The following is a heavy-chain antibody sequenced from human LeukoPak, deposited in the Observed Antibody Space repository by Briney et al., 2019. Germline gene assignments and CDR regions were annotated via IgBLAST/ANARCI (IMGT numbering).Heavy chain of an antibody. CDR1: GFTFSSYW. Sequence: GGSLRLSCAASGFTFSSYWMHWVRQAPGKGLVWVSRINNDGSSTTYADSVKGRFTISRDNAKNTLYLQMNSLRVEDTAVYYCARAGYYDYVWGSYEYYYYMDVWGKGTTVTVSS. J-gene: IGHJ6*03. CDR2: INNDGSST. CDR3: ARAGYYDYVWGSYEYYYYMDV. V-gene: IGHV3-74*03. D-gene: IGHD3-16*01.